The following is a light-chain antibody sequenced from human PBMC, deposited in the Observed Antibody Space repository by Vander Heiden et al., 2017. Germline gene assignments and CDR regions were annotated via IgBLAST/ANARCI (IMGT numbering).Light chain of an antibody. V-gene: IGKV1-39*01. J-gene: IGKJ4*01. Sequence: DIQMTQSPASLSASVGDRVSISCRASQSIGNYLNWYQLKPGKAPALLIYDSYNLQSGVPSRFSGGGSGTDFILTISSLQPEDFAIYYCQQSDITPLTFGGGTKVKIK. CDR3: QQSDITPLT. CDR1: QSIGNY. CDR2: DSY.